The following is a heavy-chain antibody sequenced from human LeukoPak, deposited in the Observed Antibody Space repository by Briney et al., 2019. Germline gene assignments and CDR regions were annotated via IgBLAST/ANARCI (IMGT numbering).Heavy chain of an antibody. CDR1: GFTFNNYT. CDR3: ARDGLPATVANWFDP. D-gene: IGHD2-15*01. V-gene: IGHV3-21*01. J-gene: IGHJ5*02. Sequence: GGSLRLSCAASGFTFNNYTMNWVRQAPGKGLEWVSSISRDGIYIKYVDSVKGRFTVSRDNAKNSLYLQMNSLRAEDTAVYYCARDGLPATVANWFDPWGQGTLVTVSS. CDR2: ISRDGIYI.